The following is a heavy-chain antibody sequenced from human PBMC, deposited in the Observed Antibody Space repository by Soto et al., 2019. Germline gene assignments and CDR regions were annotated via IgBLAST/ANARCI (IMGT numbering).Heavy chain of an antibody. Sequence: ASVKVSCKASGYTFISYYLHWMRQALGQGLEWMGLINPSGGITRYAQKFQGRVTVTSDTSTSTVYMELSSLTSEDTAVYYCARGFGYSWFDPWGQGSLVTVSS. CDR3: ARGFGYSWFDP. D-gene: IGHD1-26*01. CDR2: INPSGGIT. V-gene: IGHV1-46*01. CDR1: GYTFISYY. J-gene: IGHJ5*02.